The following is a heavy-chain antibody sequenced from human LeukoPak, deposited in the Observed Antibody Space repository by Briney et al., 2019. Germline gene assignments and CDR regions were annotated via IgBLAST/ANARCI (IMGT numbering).Heavy chain of an antibody. CDR3: AKSGQIVGGLGPFDY. V-gene: IGHV3-30*18. CDR2: ISYDGSNK. CDR1: GFTFSSYG. J-gene: IGHJ4*02. Sequence: GGSLRLSCAASGFTFSSYGMHWVRQAPGKGLEWVAVISYDGSNKYYADSVKGRFTISRDNSKNTLYLQMNSLRAEDTAVYYCAKSGQIVGGLGPFDYWGQGTLVTVSS. D-gene: IGHD1-26*01.